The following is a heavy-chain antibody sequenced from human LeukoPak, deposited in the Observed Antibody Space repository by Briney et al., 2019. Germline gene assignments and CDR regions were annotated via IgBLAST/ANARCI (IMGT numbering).Heavy chain of an antibody. CDR2: IWYDGSNK. CDR3: AKENCYDSSGPDAFDI. CDR1: GFTFSSYG. J-gene: IGHJ3*02. Sequence: GGSLRLSCAASGFTFSSYGMHWVRQAPGKGLEWVAVIWYDGSNKYYADSVKGRFTISRDNSKNTLYLQMNSLRAEDTAVYYCAKENCYDSSGPDAFDIWGQGTMVTVSS. V-gene: IGHV3-30*02. D-gene: IGHD3-22*01.